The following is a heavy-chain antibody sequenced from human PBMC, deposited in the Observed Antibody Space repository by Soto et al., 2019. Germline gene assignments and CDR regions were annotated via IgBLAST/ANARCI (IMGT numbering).Heavy chain of an antibody. CDR1: GYTFSSYD. CDR2: ISAYNGNT. V-gene: IGHV1-18*01. J-gene: IGHJ1*01. CDR3: ARVWSSGYLL. D-gene: IGHD3-22*01. Sequence: ASVKVSCKASGYTFSSYDISWVRQAPGQGLEWMGWISAYNGNTNYEQKLQDRVTMTTDTATSKAYMELRRLRSDDTAVYYCARVWSSGYLLWGQGTLVTVSS.